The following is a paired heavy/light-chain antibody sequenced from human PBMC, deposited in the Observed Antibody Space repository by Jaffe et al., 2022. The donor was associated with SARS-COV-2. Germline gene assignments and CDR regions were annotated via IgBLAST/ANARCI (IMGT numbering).Heavy chain of an antibody. CDR1: GFSLSNARMG. J-gene: IGHJ6*02. V-gene: IGHV2-26*01. CDR3: ARILFGYCSGGSCYSIHYYYYGMDV. CDR2: IFSNDEK. Sequence: QVTLKESGPVLVKPTETLTLTCTVSGFSLSNARMGVSWIRQPPGKALEWLAHIFSNDEKSYSTSLKSRLTISKDTSKSQVVLTMTNMDPVDTATYYCARILFGYCSGGSCYSIHYYYYGMDVWGQGTTVTVSS. D-gene: IGHD2-15*01.
Light chain of an antibody. Sequence: QTVVTQEPSLTVSPGGTVTLTCASSTGAVTSGYYPNWFQQKPGQAPRALIYSTSNKHSWTPARFSGSLLGGKAALTLSGVQPEDEAEYYCLLYYGGAYWVFGGGTKLTVL. CDR1: TGAVTSGYY. J-gene: IGLJ3*02. CDR2: STS. CDR3: LLYYGGAYWV. V-gene: IGLV7-43*01.